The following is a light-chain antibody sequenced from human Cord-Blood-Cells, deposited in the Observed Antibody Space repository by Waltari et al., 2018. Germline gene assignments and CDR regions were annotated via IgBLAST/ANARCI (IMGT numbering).Light chain of an antibody. Sequence: QSALTQPASVSGSPGQSITISCTGTSSDVGGYNYVSWYQQHPGKAPKLMIYEVSNWPAGVVMLVSGSKSGNTASLTISGLQAEDEADYYCSSYTSGSNYVCGTGTKVTVL. CDR2: EVS. CDR1: SSDVGGYNY. CDR3: SSYTSGSNYV. J-gene: IGLJ1*01. V-gene: IGLV2-14*01.